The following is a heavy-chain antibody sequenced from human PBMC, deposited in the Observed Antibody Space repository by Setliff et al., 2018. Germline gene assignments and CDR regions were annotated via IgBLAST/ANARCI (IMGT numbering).Heavy chain of an antibody. CDR1: GGSISSSSYY. V-gene: IGHV4-39*01. J-gene: IGHJ5*02. Sequence: SETLSLTCTVSGGSISSSSYYWGWIRQPPGKGLEWIGSIYYSGSTYYNPSLKSRVTISVDTPKNQFSLKLSSVTAADTAVYYCARHHRGVIISWFDPWGQGTLVTVSS. D-gene: IGHD3-10*01. CDR3: ARHHRGVIISWFDP. CDR2: IYYSGST.